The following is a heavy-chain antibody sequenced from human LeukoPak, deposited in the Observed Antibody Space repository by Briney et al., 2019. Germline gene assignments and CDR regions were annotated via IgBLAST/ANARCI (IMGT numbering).Heavy chain of an antibody. CDR3: ARGGGYSYGPTKYYYYYMDV. J-gene: IGHJ6*03. CDR2: MNANSGNT. V-gene: IGHV1-8*01. CDR1: GYTFTSYD. D-gene: IGHD5-18*01. Sequence: ASVKVSCKASGYTFTSYDINWVRQATGQGREWMGWMNANSGNTGYAQKFQGRVTMTRNTSISTAYMELSRLRSEDTAVYYCARGGGYSYGPTKYYYYYMDVWGKGTTVTVSS.